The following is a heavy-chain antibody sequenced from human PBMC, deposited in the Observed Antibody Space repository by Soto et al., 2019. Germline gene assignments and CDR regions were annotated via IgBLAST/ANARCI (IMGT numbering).Heavy chain of an antibody. D-gene: IGHD6-13*01. CDR3: ARGGLVSIAAADLYNWSDP. J-gene: IGHJ5*02. Sequence: QVQLVQSGAEVKKPGASVKVSCKASGYTFTSYDINWVRQATGQGLEWMGWMNPNSGNTGYAQKFQGRVTMTRNTSISTAYMELSSLRSEDTAVYYCARGGLVSIAAADLYNWSDPWGQGTLVTVSS. CDR1: GYTFTSYD. CDR2: MNPNSGNT. V-gene: IGHV1-8*01.